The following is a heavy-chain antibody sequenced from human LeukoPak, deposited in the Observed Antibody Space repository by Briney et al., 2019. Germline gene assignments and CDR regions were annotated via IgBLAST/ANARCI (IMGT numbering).Heavy chain of an antibody. Sequence: GGSLRLSCAASGITVSSNYMSWVRQPPGKGLEWVSLTYTDGRTFYADSVKGRFTISRDTSKNTVYLQMNSLRAEDTAVYYCATCWGFAGDYWGQGILVTVSS. J-gene: IGHJ4*02. V-gene: IGHV3-53*01. CDR3: ATCWGFAGDY. D-gene: IGHD3-16*01. CDR1: GITVSSNY. CDR2: TYTDGRT.